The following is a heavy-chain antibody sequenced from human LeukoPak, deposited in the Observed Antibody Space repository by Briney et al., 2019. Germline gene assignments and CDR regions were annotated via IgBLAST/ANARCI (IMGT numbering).Heavy chain of an antibody. CDR3: AKEITRPNRAVAGLNY. CDR2: INSDGSST. CDR1: GFTFSSYW. Sequence: PGGSLRLSCAASGFTFSSYWMHWVRQAPGKGLVWVSRINSDGSSTSYADSVKGRFTISRDNSKNTLYLQMNSLRAEDTAVFYCAKEITRPNRAVAGLNYWGQGTLVTVSS. D-gene: IGHD6-19*01. V-gene: IGHV3-74*01. J-gene: IGHJ4*02.